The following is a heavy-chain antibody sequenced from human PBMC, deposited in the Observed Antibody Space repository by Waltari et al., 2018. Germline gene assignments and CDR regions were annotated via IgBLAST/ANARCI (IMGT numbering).Heavy chain of an antibody. J-gene: IGHJ4*02. Sequence: EVQLVESGGGLVKPGGSRRLSCAGSGFTVGGSTMTWVRQAPGKGLEWVSSITSNSYYVYYADSVRGRFTTSRDNAQSSLYLQMDSLRAEDTAVYYCARSLTGLGESFYHWGQGTLVTVPS. CDR3: ARSLTGLGESFYH. V-gene: IGHV3-21*06. CDR1: GFTVGGST. CDR2: ITSNSYYV. D-gene: IGHD3-16*01.